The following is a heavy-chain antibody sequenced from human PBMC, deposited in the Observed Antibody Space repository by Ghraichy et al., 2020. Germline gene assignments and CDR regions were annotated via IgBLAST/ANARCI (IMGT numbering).Heavy chain of an antibody. V-gene: IGHV1-69*13. CDR2: IIPIFGTA. J-gene: IGHJ4*02. CDR1: GGTFSSYA. Sequence: SVKVSCKASGGTFSSYAISWVRQAPGQGLEWMGGIIPIFGTANYAQKFQGRVTITADESTSTAYMELSSLRSEDTAVYYCARGDGGGPIQLWSPFDYWGQGTLVTVSS. D-gene: IGHD5-18*01. CDR3: ARGDGGGPIQLWSPFDY.